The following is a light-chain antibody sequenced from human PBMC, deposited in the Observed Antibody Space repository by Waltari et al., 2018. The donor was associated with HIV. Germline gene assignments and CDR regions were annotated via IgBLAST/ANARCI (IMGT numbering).Light chain of an antibody. J-gene: IGLJ2*01. Sequence: QSALTQPPSASGSLGQSVTISCSGTSADIGGYNYVCWYQQYPAKAPKLLIYEVNKRPSGVPDRFSGSKSLNTASLTVSGLQAEDEAHYFCSSFAGSNTVVFGGGTKLTVL. CDR1: SADIGGYNY. CDR3: SSFAGSNTVV. V-gene: IGLV2-8*01. CDR2: EVN.